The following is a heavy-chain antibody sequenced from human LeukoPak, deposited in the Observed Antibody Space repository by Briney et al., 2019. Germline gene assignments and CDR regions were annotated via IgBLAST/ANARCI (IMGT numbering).Heavy chain of an antibody. CDR1: GFTFSSYE. Sequence: PGGSLRLSCAASGFTFSSYEMNWVRQAPGKGLEWVSYISSSGSTIYYADSVKGRFTISRDNAKNSLYLQMNSLRAEDTAVYYCARYHYDSSGYPYYFDYWGQGTLVTVSS. V-gene: IGHV3-48*03. CDR3: ARYHYDSSGYPYYFDY. D-gene: IGHD3-22*01. CDR2: ISSSGSTI. J-gene: IGHJ4*02.